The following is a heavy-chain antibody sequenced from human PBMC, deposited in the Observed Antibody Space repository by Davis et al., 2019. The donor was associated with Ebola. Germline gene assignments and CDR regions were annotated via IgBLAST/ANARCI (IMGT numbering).Heavy chain of an antibody. Sequence: SETLSLTCAVHGGSFSAYYWSWIRQPPGKGLEWIGEINHSGSTNYNPSLKSRVTISVDTSKNQFSLKLSSVTAADTAVYYCARRDLVITYGMDVWGQGTTVTVSS. CDR2: INHSGST. V-gene: IGHV4-34*01. CDR1: GGSFSAYY. J-gene: IGHJ6*02. CDR3: ARRDLVITYGMDV. D-gene: IGHD3-3*01.